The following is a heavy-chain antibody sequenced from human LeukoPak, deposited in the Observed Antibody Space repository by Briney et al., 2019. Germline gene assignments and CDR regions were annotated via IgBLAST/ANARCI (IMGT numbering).Heavy chain of an antibody. J-gene: IGHJ4*02. Sequence: SETLSLTCAVYGGSFSGYYWSWIRQPPGKGLEWIGEINHSGSTNYNPSLKSRVTISVDTSKNQFSLKLSSVTAADTAVYYCARSKVVVAATRAENLDYWGQGTLVTVSS. CDR1: GGSFSGYY. V-gene: IGHV4-34*01. D-gene: IGHD2-15*01. CDR3: ARSKVVVAATRAENLDY. CDR2: INHSGST.